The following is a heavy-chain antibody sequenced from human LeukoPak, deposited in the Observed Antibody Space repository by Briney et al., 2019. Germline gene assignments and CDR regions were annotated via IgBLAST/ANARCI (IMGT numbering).Heavy chain of an antibody. D-gene: IGHD3-10*01. CDR2: IYYSGST. CDR1: GGSISSGGYY. J-gene: IGHJ4*02. V-gene: IGHV4-31*03. CDR3: ARGRYGSGEYYFDY. Sequence: SETLSPTCTVSGGSISSGGYYWSWIRQHPGKGLEWIGYIYYSGSTYYNPSLKSRVTISVDTSKNQFSLKLSSVTAADTAVYYCARGRYGSGEYYFDYWGQGTLVTVSS.